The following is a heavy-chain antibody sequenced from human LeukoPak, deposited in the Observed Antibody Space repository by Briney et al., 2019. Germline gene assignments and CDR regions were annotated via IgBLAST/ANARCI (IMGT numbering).Heavy chain of an antibody. V-gene: IGHV4-34*01. CDR2: INHSGST. CDR3: ARGMGHIGSYFDY. CDR1: GGSFSGYY. Sequence: SETLFLTCAVYGGSFSGYYWSWIRQPPGKGLEWIGEINHSGSTNYNPSLKSRVTISVDTSKNQFSLKLSSVTAADTAVYYCARGMGHIGSYFDYWGQGTLVTVSS. J-gene: IGHJ4*02. D-gene: IGHD5-24*01.